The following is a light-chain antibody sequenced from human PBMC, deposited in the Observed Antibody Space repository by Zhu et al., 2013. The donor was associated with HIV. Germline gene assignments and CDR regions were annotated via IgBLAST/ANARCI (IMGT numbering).Light chain of an antibody. CDR1: QSVTGSN. J-gene: IGKJ2*04. Sequence: EIVLTQSPGTLSLSPGERATLSCRASQSVTGSNLAWYQQRPGQAPSLLISGASSRATGIPDRFSGSGSGTDFTLTITRLEPEDFAVYYCQQRSNWPMCSFGQGTKLEIK. CDR3: QQRSNWPMCS. CDR2: GAS. V-gene: IGKV3D-20*02.